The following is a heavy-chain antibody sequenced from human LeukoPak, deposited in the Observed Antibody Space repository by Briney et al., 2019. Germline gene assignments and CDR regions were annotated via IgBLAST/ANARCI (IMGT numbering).Heavy chain of an antibody. CDR2: MKHGENEK. D-gene: IGHD1-14*01. V-gene: IGHV3-7*03. CDR1: GFTFRRNL. J-gene: IGHJ4*02. Sequence: GGSLRLSCVASGFTFRRNLMSWVRQPPGKGLEWVATMKHGENEKYYLASVEGRFTVSRDDGRNSLDLHMTSLRAEDTAVYYCATWGTPGYDFWGQGTLVTVSS. CDR3: ATWGTPGYDF.